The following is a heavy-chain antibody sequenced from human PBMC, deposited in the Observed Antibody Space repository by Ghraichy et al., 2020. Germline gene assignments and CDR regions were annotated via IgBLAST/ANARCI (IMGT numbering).Heavy chain of an antibody. CDR1: GFTFDDCT. CDR2: VSWDGGST. Sequence: GESLNISCAASGFTFDDCTMHWVRQAPGKGLEWVSLVSWDGGSTFYADSVKGRFTISRDNTGNSLYLQMNSLRSDDTALYFCANGIGVLYYDGMDVWGQGTTVTVSS. D-gene: IGHD3-16*01. CDR3: ANGIGVLYYDGMDV. J-gene: IGHJ6*02. V-gene: IGHV3-43*01.